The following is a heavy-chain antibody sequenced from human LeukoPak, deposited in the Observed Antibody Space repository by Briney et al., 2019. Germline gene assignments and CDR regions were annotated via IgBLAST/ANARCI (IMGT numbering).Heavy chain of an antibody. V-gene: IGHV3-33*01. CDR1: GFTFSSYG. J-gene: IGHJ4*02. CDR3: ARGDDSSGTIFDY. CDR2: IWYDGSNK. D-gene: IGHD3-22*01. Sequence: GGSLRLSCAASGFTFSSYGMHWVRQAPGKGLEWVAVIWYDGSNKYYADSVKGRFTISRDNSRNTLYLQMNSLRAEDTAVYYCARGDDSSGTIFDYWGQGTLVTVSS.